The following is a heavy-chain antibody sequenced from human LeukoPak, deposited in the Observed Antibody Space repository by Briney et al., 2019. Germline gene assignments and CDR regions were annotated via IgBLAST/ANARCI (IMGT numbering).Heavy chain of an antibody. CDR1: GFTFSSYS. D-gene: IGHD6-13*01. Sequence: SGGSLRLSCAASGFTFSSYSMNWVRQAPGKGLEWVSYISSSSSTIYYADSVKGRFTISRDNAKNSLYLQMNSLRAEDTAVYYCARAAAGRNDAFDIWGQGTMVTVSS. CDR3: ARAAAGRNDAFDI. CDR2: ISSSSSTI. J-gene: IGHJ3*02. V-gene: IGHV3-48*04.